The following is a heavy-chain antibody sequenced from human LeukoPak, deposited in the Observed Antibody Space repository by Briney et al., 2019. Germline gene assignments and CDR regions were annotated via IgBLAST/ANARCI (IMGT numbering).Heavy chain of an antibody. Sequence: ETLSLTCAVYGGSFSGYYWSWIRQPPGKGLEWIGEINHSGSTNYNPSLKSRVTISVDTSKNQFSLKLSSVTAADTAVYYCARARETSSGYYAAFDIWGQGTMVTVSS. J-gene: IGHJ3*02. CDR3: ARARETSSGYYAAFDI. CDR1: GGSFSGYY. CDR2: INHSGST. V-gene: IGHV4-34*01. D-gene: IGHD3-22*01.